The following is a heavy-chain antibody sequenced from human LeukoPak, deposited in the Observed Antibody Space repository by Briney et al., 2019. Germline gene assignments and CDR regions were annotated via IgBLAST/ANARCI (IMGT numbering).Heavy chain of an antibody. CDR1: GYTFTGYY. D-gene: IGHD6-13*01. CDR3: ARLEQQTPYYYYGMDV. J-gene: IGHJ6*02. CDR2: INPNSGGT. Sequence: ASVKVSCKASGYTFTGYYMHWVRQAPGQGLEWMGWINPNSGGTNYAQKFQGRVTMTRDTSISTASMELSRLRSDDTAVYYCARLEQQTPYYYYGMDVWGQGTTVTVSS. V-gene: IGHV1-2*02.